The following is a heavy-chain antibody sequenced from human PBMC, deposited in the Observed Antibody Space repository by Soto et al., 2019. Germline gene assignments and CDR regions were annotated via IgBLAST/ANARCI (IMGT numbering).Heavy chain of an antibody. CDR1: GGSITRGDYY. J-gene: IGHJ5*02. V-gene: IGHV4-30-4*01. CDR3: AIEATIAARLDA. D-gene: IGHD6-6*01. CDR2: IYYSGST. Sequence: SETLSLTCTVSGGSITRGDYYWSLLRQPPGKGLEWIGYIYYSGSTYYNPSLKRRVTISVDTSKNQFSLKLSSVTAADTAVYYCAIEATIAARLDAWGQGTLVTVTS.